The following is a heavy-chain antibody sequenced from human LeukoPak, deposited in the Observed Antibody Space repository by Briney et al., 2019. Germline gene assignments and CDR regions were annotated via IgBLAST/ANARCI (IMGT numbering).Heavy chain of an antibody. CDR1: GDSVSGHY. V-gene: IGHV4-59*02. J-gene: IGHJ3*01. CDR2: VSYSGGT. CDR3: ARAPMAITTSAFPDAFDF. D-gene: IGHD5-12*01. Sequence: SETLSLTCTVSGDSVSGHYWSWIRQTPGKGLECIGYVSYSGGTNYNPSLKRRVSISLDTSKNQFSLKLSSPAAADPAVYYCARAPMAITTSAFPDAFDFWGQGTMVTVSS.